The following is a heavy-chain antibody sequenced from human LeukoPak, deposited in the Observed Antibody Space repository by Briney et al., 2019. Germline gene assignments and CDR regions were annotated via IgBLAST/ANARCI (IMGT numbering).Heavy chain of an antibody. CDR2: IYHSGST. CDR1: GGSISSGSYY. Sequence: PSETLSLTCAVSGGSISSGSYYWSWIRQPPGKGLEWIGYIYHSGSTYYNPSLKSRVAISVDTSKNQFSLKLSSVTAADTAVYYCASDPRDSSSWSPLDYWGQGTLVTVSS. D-gene: IGHD6-13*01. J-gene: IGHJ4*02. V-gene: IGHV4-30-2*01. CDR3: ASDPRDSSSWSPLDY.